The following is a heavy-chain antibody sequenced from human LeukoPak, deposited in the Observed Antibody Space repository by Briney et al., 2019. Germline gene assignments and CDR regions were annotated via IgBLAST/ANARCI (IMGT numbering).Heavy chain of an antibody. D-gene: IGHD4-23*01. Sequence: PGGSLRLSCAASGFTFSSYGMHWVRQAPGKGLEWVAFIRYDGSNKYYADSVKGRFTISRDNSKNTPYLQMNSLRAEDTAVYYCVKDSYGGNQVVDPWGQGTLVTVSS. V-gene: IGHV3-30*02. CDR3: VKDSYGGNQVVDP. J-gene: IGHJ5*02. CDR2: IRYDGSNK. CDR1: GFTFSSYG.